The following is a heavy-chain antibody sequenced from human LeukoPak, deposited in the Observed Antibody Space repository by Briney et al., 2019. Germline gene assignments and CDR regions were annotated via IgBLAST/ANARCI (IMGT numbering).Heavy chain of an antibody. J-gene: IGHJ4*02. CDR2: INPNSGGT. V-gene: IGHV1-2*02. D-gene: IGHD3-3*01. CDR1: GYTFTGYY. CDR3: AREGALDFWSGYLDY. Sequence: ASVKVSCKASGYTFTGYYMHWVRQAPGQGLEWMGWINPNSGGTNYAQKFQGRVTMTRDTSTSTAYMELSRLRSDDTAVYYCAREGALDFWSGYLDYWGQGTLVTVSS.